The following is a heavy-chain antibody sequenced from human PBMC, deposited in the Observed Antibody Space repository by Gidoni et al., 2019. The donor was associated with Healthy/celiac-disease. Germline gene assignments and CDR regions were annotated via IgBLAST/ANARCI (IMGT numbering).Heavy chain of an antibody. D-gene: IGHD2-2*02. J-gene: IGHJ6*02. CDR1: GYTFTGYY. CDR2: INPTSGGT. CDR3: ARSCSSTSCYRGYYYGMDV. Sequence: QVQLVQSGAEVKKPGASVKVSCKASGYTFTGYYMHWGRQAPGQGLEGMGWINPTSGGTNYAQKFQGWVTMTRDTSISTAYMELSRLRSDDTAVYYCARSCSSTSCYRGYYYGMDVWGQGTTVTVSS. V-gene: IGHV1-2*04.